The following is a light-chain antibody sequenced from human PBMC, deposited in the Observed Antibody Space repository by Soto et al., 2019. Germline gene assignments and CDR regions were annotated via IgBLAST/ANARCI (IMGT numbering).Light chain of an antibody. CDR3: GTWDSSLSALV. Sequence: QSVLTQPPSVSAAPGQRVTISCSGSSSNIGTNYVSWYHQFPGTAPKLLIYDSDKRPSGIPDRFSGSKSDTSATLGITGLQTGDEADYYCGTWDSSLSALVFGGGTKLTVL. CDR2: DSD. J-gene: IGLJ2*01. CDR1: SSNIGTNY. V-gene: IGLV1-51*01.